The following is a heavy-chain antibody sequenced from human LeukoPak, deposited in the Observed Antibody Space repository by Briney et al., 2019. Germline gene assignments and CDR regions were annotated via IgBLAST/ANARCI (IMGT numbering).Heavy chain of an antibody. CDR1: GYTLTELS. V-gene: IGHV1-24*01. CDR3: ATQILYSGSYSDFDY. CDR2: FDPEDGET. D-gene: IGHD1-26*01. Sequence: AASVKVSCKVSGYTLTELSMHWVRQAPGKGLEGMGGFDPEDGETIYAQKFQGRVTMTEDTSTDTAYTELSSLRSEDTAVYYCATQILYSGSYSDFDYWGQGTLVTVSS. J-gene: IGHJ4*02.